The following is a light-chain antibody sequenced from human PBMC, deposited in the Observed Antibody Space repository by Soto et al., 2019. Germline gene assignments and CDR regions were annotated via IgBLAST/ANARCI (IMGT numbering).Light chain of an antibody. CDR2: DAS. J-gene: IGKJ4*01. V-gene: IGKV3-11*01. Sequence: EIVLTQSPATLSLSPGERATLSCRASQSIGTYLAWYQQKPGQAPRLLIYDASNRATGIPARFSGSGSGTDFTLTISSLEPEDLAVYYCQQRSNWLSFGGGTRWIS. CDR1: QSIGTY. CDR3: QQRSNWLS.